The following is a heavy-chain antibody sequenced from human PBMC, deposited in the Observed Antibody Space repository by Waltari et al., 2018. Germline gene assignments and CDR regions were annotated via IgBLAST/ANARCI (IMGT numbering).Heavy chain of an antibody. CDR2: IKVDGSEN. Sequence: EVLLVESGGGLVQPGGSLRLSCAASGFTFSTFWMTWVRQAPGKGLEWVANIKVDGSENHYLDSVRGRFTVSRDNARNSLYLQMNSLRADDTAVYYCASGGHVDYCGQGTLVTVSS. CDR3: ASGGHVDY. V-gene: IGHV3-7*03. J-gene: IGHJ4*02. CDR1: GFTFSTFW. D-gene: IGHD3-16*01.